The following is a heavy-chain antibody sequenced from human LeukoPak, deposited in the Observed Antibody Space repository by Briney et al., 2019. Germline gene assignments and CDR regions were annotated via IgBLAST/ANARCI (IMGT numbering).Heavy chain of an antibody. Sequence: GGSLRLSCAASGFTLTSYAMSWVRQAPGKGLGWVSAIIVRGGITYYADSVKGRVTISRDNPTTTLDRQRNSRRAEDTPVYDCAKSGYYDSSGYSIQPAIDYWRQAAMVAVCS. D-gene: IGHD3-22*01. V-gene: IGHV3-23*01. CDR3: AKSGYYDSSGYSIQPAIDY. CDR1: GFTLTSYA. J-gene: IGHJ4*02. CDR2: IIVRGGIT.